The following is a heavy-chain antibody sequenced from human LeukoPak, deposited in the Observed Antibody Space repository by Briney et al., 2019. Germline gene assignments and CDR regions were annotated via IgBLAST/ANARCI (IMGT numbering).Heavy chain of an antibody. CDR3: EKAQPRAWLQEYYFDY. V-gene: IGHV3-23*01. Sequence: PGGSLRLSCAASGFTFSSYAMSWVRQAPGKGLEWVSAISGSGGSTYYADSVKGRFTISRDNSKNTLYLQMNSLRAEDTAVYYCEKAQPRAWLQEYYFDYWGQGTLVTVSS. CDR2: ISGSGGST. CDR1: GFTFSSYA. D-gene: IGHD5-24*01. J-gene: IGHJ4*02.